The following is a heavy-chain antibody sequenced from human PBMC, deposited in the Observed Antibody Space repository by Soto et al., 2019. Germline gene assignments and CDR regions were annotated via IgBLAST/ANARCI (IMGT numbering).Heavy chain of an antibody. J-gene: IGHJ4*02. V-gene: IGHV1-69*06. CDR1: GGTFNSYG. Sequence: QDHLAQSGAEVKKPGSSVTVSCKASGGTFNSYGISWVRQAPGQGLDWMGVIIPLYGTVNYAQKFQGRVSITAEKSKSKAYMDLSSLRSDDTAVYYCARVRVIRGVIPSHFGLWGQGTLVTVSS. D-gene: IGHD3-10*01. CDR2: IIPLYGTV. CDR3: ARVRVIRGVIPSHFGL.